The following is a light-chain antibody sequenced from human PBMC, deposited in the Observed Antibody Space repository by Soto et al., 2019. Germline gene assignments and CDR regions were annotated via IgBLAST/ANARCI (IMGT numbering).Light chain of an antibody. CDR3: QQRSNWPPIT. CDR1: QSVSSSY. Sequence: EIVLTQSPATLSLSPGERATLSCRASQSVSSSYLAWYQQKPGQAPRLLIYGASTRAAGVPPRFSGSGSGTDFTLTISSLEPEDFAVYYCQQRSNWPPITFGQGTRLEIK. CDR2: GAS. V-gene: IGKV3-11*01. J-gene: IGKJ5*01.